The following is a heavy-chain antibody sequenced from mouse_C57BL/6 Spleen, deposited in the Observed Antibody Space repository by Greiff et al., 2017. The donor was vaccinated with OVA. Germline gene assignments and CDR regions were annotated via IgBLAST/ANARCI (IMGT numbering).Heavy chain of an antibody. CDR2: IDPSDSET. CDR1: GYTFTSYW. CDR3: AGTGDYDEGAYAMDY. D-gene: IGHD2-4*01. V-gene: IGHV1-52*01. J-gene: IGHJ4*01. Sequence: QVQLQQPGAELVRPGSSVKLSCKASGYTFTSYWMHWVKQRPIQGLEWIGNIDPSDSETHYNQKFKDKATLTVDKSSSTAYMQLSSLTTEDAAVYYCAGTGDYDEGAYAMDYWGQGTSVTVSS.